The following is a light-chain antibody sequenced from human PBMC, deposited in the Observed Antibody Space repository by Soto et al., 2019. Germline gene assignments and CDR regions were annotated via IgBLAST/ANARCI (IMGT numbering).Light chain of an antibody. J-gene: IGLJ1*01. Sequence: QPALTQPPSGSAAQGQKVTISCSGSSSNIGNNYVSWYQQLPGTAPKLLIYDNNKRPSGIPDRFSGSKSGTSATLGITGLQTGDEADYYCGTWDSSLSGVFGTGTKVTVL. CDR2: DNN. CDR3: GTWDSSLSGV. CDR1: SSNIGNNY. V-gene: IGLV1-51*01.